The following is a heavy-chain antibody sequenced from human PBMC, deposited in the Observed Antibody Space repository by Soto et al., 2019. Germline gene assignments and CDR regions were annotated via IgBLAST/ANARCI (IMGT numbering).Heavy chain of an antibody. J-gene: IGHJ6*02. Sequence: SPTLSLTCAISGDSVSSNSAAWNWIRQSPSRGLEWLGRTYYRSKWYNDYAVSVKSRITINPDTSKNQFSLQLNSVTPEDTAVYYCAREGYCSGGSCYSPDYYYYGMDVWGQGTTVTVSS. CDR3: AREGYCSGGSCYSPDYYYYGMDV. CDR2: TYYRSKWYN. CDR1: GDSVSSNSAA. V-gene: IGHV6-1*01. D-gene: IGHD2-15*01.